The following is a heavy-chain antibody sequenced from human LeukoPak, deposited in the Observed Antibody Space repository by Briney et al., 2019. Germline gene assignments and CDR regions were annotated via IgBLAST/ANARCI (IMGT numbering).Heavy chain of an antibody. CDR1: GGTFSSYA. Sequence: ASVKVSCKASGGTFSSYAISWVRQAPGQGLEWMGWISAYNGNTNYAQKLQGRVTMTTDTSTSTAYMELRSLRSDDTAVYYCARGRSPTMVRGVTPYYWGQGTLVTVSS. CDR2: ISAYNGNT. J-gene: IGHJ4*02. CDR3: ARGRSPTMVRGVTPYY. V-gene: IGHV1-18*01. D-gene: IGHD3-10*01.